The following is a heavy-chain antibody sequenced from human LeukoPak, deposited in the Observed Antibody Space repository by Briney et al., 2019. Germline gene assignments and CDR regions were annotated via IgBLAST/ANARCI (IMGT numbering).Heavy chain of an antibody. CDR2: IRFDGSNK. V-gene: IGHV3-30*02. D-gene: IGHD1-7*01. CDR1: GFTFSSYA. Sequence: GGSLRLSCAASGFTFSSYAMHWVRQAPGKGLEWVAFIRFDGSNKYYADSVKGRFTISRDNSKNTLYLQMNSLRVEDTAVYYCAKDKTLFATGTMVYWGQGTLVTVSS. J-gene: IGHJ4*02. CDR3: AKDKTLFATGTMVY.